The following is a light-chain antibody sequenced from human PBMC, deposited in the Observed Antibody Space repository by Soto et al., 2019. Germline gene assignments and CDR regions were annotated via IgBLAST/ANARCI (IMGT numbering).Light chain of an antibody. V-gene: IGLV1-44*01. CDR2: SNN. CDR3: AAWDDSLNGHVV. CDR1: SSNIGSNT. J-gene: IGLJ2*01. Sequence: QSVLTQPPSASGTPGQRVNISCSGSSSNIGSNTVNWYQQLPGTAPKLLIYSNNQRPSGVPDRFSGSKSGTSASLAISGLQSEDEADYYCAAWDDSLNGHVVFGGGTKVTV.